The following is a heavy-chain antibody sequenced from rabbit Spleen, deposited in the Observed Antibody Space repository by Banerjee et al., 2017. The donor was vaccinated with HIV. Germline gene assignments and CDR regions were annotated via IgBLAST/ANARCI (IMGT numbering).Heavy chain of an antibody. CDR2: IAGSRSGFT. Sequence: QEQLVESGGDLVKPGASLTLTCTASGFSFSSSDYMCWVRQAPGKGLEWISCIAGSRSGFTYSATWAKGRFACSKTSSTTVTLQMTRLTAADTATYFCARDTSSSFSSYGMDLWGPGTLVTVS. D-gene: IGHD1-1*01. J-gene: IGHJ6*01. CDR1: GFSFSSSDY. V-gene: IGHV1S45*01. CDR3: ARDTSSSFSSYGMDL.